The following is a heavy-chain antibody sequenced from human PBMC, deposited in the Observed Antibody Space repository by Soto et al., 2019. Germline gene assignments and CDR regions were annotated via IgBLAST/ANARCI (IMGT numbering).Heavy chain of an antibody. CDR3: ARGLHEWSIADNWLDP. CDR1: GYTFTSYA. J-gene: IGHJ5*02. D-gene: IGHD3-3*01. V-gene: IGHV1-3*01. Sequence: QVQLVQSGAEVKKPGASVKVSCKASGYTFTSYAMHWVRQAPGQRLEWMGWINAGNGNTKYSQKFQGRVTITRDTSASTAYMELSSVRSEDTAGYYCARGLHEWSIADNWLDPWGQGTLVTVSS. CDR2: INAGNGNT.